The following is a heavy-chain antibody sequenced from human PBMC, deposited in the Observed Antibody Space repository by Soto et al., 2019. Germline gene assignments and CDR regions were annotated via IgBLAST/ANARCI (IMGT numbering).Heavy chain of an antibody. V-gene: IGHV3-33*01. J-gene: IGHJ4*02. Sequence: GESLKISCAASGFTFGGFGMHWVRQAPGKGLEWVAIIWYDGSDKYYADSVKGRFTISRDNSKNTLYLQMNSLRAEDTAVYHCAFGNLSYYFDFWGQGTPVTVSS. D-gene: IGHD3-16*01. CDR2: IWYDGSDK. CDR1: GFTFGGFG. CDR3: AFGNLSYYFDF.